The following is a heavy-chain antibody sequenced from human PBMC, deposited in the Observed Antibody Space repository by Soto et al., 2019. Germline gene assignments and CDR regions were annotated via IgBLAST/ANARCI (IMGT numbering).Heavy chain of an antibody. CDR3: QVVTAAMGRGFDY. CDR1: GGTFSSYT. V-gene: IGHV1-69*02. CDR2: IIPILGIA. Sequence: QVQLVQSGAEVKKPGSSVKVSCKASGGTFSSYTISWVRQAPGQGLEWMGRIIPILGIANYAKKFQGRVTITADKSTSTAYMELSSLRSEDTAVYYCQVVTAAMGRGFDYWGQGTLVTVSS. J-gene: IGHJ4*02. D-gene: IGHD5-18*01.